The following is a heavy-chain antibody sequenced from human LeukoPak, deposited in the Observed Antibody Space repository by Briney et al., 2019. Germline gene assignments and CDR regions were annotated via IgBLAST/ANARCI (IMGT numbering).Heavy chain of an antibody. CDR3: ARVVSSSWSGLYYYYYYMDV. D-gene: IGHD6-13*01. CDR1: GGSISGSSYY. J-gene: IGHJ6*03. CDR2: IYYSGST. Sequence: SETLSLTCTVSGGSISGSSYYWGWIRQPPGKGLEWIGSIYYSGSTYYNPSLKSRVTISVDTSKNQFSLKLSSVTAADTAVYYCARVVSSSWSGLYYYYYYMDVWGKGTTVTISS. V-gene: IGHV4-39*01.